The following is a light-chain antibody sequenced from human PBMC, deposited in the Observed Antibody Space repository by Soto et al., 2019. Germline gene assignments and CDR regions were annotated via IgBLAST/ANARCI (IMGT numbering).Light chain of an antibody. V-gene: IGKV3-11*01. CDR2: DAS. CDR3: QQTSNWPPIYT. J-gene: IGKJ3*01. Sequence: EIVLTQSPATLSLSPGERATLSCRASQSVSSYLAWYQHKPGQAPRLLIYDASSRATGIPARFSGSGSGTDFTLTISSLEPEDFAVYYCQQTSNWPPIYTFGPGTKVDIK. CDR1: QSVSSY.